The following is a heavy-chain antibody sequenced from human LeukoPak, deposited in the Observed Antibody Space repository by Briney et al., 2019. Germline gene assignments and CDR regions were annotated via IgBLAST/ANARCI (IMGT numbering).Heavy chain of an antibody. CDR2: IIPIFGAT. CDR3: ARGYCSGDSCFHDAFDI. V-gene: IGHV1-69*05. J-gene: IGHJ3*02. CDR1: GGTFSDFA. D-gene: IGHD2-15*01. Sequence: ASVKVSCKTSGGTFSDFAFSWVRQAPGQGLDWMGRIIPIFGATSYAQNFQGRVSITTDESTSTAYMELSSLRSEDTAVYYCARGYCSGDSCFHDAFDIWGQGTMVTVSS.